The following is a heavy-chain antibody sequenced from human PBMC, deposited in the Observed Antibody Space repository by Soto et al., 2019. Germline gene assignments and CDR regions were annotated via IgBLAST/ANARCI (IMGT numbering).Heavy chain of an antibody. CDR1: GYTFTTYS. J-gene: IGHJ4*02. Sequence: QVQLVQSGAEVKRPGASVNVSCKASGYTFTTYSLSWVRQAPGQGLEWMGWISPFNGDATYAQKFQDRVTLTTDTSTSTAYMELRRLRDHDTAVYYCARVADIVLIPALDYWGRGTLVIVSS. V-gene: IGHV1-18*04. D-gene: IGHD2-8*02. CDR3: ARVADIVLIPALDY. CDR2: ISPFNGDA.